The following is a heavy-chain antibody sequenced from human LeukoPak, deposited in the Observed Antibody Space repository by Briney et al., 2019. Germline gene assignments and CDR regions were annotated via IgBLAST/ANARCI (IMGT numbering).Heavy chain of an antibody. CDR1: GYTFTSYD. CDR3: ARLKGSGYLDY. V-gene: IGHV1-8*01. J-gene: IGHJ4*02. Sequence: AASVKVSCKASGYTFTSYDINWVRHATGQGLEWMGWMNPNSGNTGYAQKFQGRVIMTRNTSISTAYMELSSLRSEDTAVYYCARLKGSGYLDYWGQGTLVTVSS. CDR2: MNPNSGNT. D-gene: IGHD3-3*01.